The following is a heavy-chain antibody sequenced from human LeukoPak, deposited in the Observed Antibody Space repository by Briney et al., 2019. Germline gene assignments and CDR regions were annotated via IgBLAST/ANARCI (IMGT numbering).Heavy chain of an antibody. J-gene: IGHJ4*02. V-gene: IGHV1-3*01. CDR3: ARGESTVPYYFDY. CDR2: INAGNGNT. CDR1: GYTFTSYA. D-gene: IGHD3-10*01. Sequence: ASVKVSCKASGYTFTSYAMHWVRQAPGQRLEWMGRINAGNGNTKYSQKFQGRVTITRDTSASTAYMELSSLRSEDTAVYYCARGESTVPYYFDYWGQGTLVTVSS.